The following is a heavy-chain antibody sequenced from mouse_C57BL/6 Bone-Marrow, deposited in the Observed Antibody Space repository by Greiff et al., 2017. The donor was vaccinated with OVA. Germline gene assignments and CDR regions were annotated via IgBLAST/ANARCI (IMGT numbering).Heavy chain of an antibody. Sequence: DVKLQESGPGLVKPSQSLSLTCSVTGYSITSGYYWNWIRQFPGNKLEWMGYISYDGSNNYNPSLKNRISITRDTSKNQFFLKLNSVTTEDTATYYCARDQGAGYYPYYYAMDYWGQGTSVTVSS. J-gene: IGHJ4*01. V-gene: IGHV3-6*01. CDR3: ARDQGAGYYPYYYAMDY. CDR2: ISYDGSN. CDR1: GYSITSGYY. D-gene: IGHD2-3*01.